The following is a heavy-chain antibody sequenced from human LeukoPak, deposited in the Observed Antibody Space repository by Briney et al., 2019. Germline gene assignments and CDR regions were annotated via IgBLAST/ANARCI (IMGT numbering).Heavy chain of an antibody. V-gene: IGHV4-59*01. CDR3: ARDSGSYHRAFDI. Sequence: SETLSLTCTVSGGSISSYYWSWIRQPPGKGLEWIGYIYYSGSTNYNPSLKSRVTISVDTSKNQFSLKLSSVTAADTAVYYCARDSGSYHRAFDIWGQGTMVTVSS. CDR2: IYYSGST. CDR1: GGSISSYY. D-gene: IGHD1-26*01. J-gene: IGHJ3*02.